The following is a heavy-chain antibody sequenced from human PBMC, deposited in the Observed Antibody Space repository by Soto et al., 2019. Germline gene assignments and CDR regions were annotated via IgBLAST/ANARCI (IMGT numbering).Heavy chain of an antibody. D-gene: IGHD5-12*01. CDR1: GGSFSGYY. J-gene: IGHJ6*03. V-gene: IGHV4-34*01. Sequence: SETLSLTCAVYGGSFSGYYWRWIRQPPGKGLEWIGEINHSGSTNYNPSLKSRVTISVDTSKNQFSLKLGSVTAADTAVYYCARGRRMATNNYYMDVWGKGTTVTVSS. CDR3: ARGRRMATNNYYMDV. CDR2: INHSGST.